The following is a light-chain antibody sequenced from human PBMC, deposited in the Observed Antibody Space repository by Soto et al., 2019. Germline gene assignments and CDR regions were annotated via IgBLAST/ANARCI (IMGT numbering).Light chain of an antibody. J-gene: IGKJ4*01. Sequence: EIVMTQSPATLSVSPGEGATLSCRASQSISSNLAWYQQTPGQAPKLLLYGASTRSTGFPARFSGSGSGTEFTLTISSLQSEDFAVYYCQQYNDWPLTFGGGTKVEIK. CDR2: GAS. CDR3: QQYNDWPLT. CDR1: QSISSN. V-gene: IGKV3-15*01.